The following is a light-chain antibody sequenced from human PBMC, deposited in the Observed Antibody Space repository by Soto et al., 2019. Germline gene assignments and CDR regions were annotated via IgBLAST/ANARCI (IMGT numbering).Light chain of an antibody. Sequence: EILMTQSPATLSVSPGARATLSCSASQSVNYNLAWYQQKPGQAPRLLIYGASTRATGIPARFSGSGSGTEFTLTISSLQSEDFAVYYCQQYTNWPVMYTFGEGTKVEIK. CDR2: GAS. CDR3: QQYTNWPVMYT. J-gene: IGKJ2*01. CDR1: QSVNYN. V-gene: IGKV3-15*01.